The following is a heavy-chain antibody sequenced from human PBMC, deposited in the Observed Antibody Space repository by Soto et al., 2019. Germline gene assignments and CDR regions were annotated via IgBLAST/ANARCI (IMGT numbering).Heavy chain of an antibody. CDR1: GYSISSGYY. J-gene: IGHJ3*02. D-gene: IGHD3-22*01. CDR2: IYHSGST. V-gene: IGHV4-38-2*01. Sequence: SGTLSLTCAVSGYSISSGYYWGWIRQPPGKGLEWIGSIYHSGSTYYNPSLKSRVTISVDTSKNQFSLKLSSVTAADTAVYYCARVRGFLYDSSGYYYPNDALDIWGQGTMVT. CDR3: ARVRGFLYDSSGYYYPNDALDI.